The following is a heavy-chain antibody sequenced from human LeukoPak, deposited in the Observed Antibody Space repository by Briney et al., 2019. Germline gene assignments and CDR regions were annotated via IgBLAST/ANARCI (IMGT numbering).Heavy chain of an antibody. Sequence: SETLSLTCTVSGVSISSGGNYWSWIRQHPGKGLEWIGYIYYSGSTYYNPSLKSRVTISLDTSKNQFSLKLTSVTAADTAVYYCARDWWFDPWGQGTLVTVSS. J-gene: IGHJ5*02. CDR1: GVSISSGGNY. V-gene: IGHV4-31*03. CDR2: IYYSGST. CDR3: ARDWWFDP.